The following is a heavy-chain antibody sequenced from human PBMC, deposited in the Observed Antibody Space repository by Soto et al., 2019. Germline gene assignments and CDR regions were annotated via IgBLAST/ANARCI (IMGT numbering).Heavy chain of an antibody. D-gene: IGHD3-22*01. V-gene: IGHV5-10-1*01. Sequence: GESLQISCKGSGYSFAGYWITWVRQKPGKGLEWMGRIDPSDSQTYYSPSFRGHVTISVTKSITTVFLQWSSLRASDTAMYYCARQIYDSDTGPNFQYYFDSWGEGTQVTVSS. CDR1: GYSFAGYW. CDR3: ARQIYDSDTGPNFQYYFDS. J-gene: IGHJ4*02. CDR2: IDPSDSQT.